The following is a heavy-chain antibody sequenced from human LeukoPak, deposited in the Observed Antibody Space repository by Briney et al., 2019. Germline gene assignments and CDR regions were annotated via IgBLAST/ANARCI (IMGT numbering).Heavy chain of an antibody. CDR3: ARDLGGTGDY. D-gene: IGHD1-26*01. Sequence: ASVKVSCKASGYTFTTYGISWVRQAPGQGLEWMGWSGAYNGNTNYAQKFQGRVTMTTDTSTTTAYMELRNLRSDDTAVYYCARDLGGTGDYWGQGTLVIVSS. CDR1: GYTFTTYG. CDR2: SGAYNGNT. V-gene: IGHV1-18*01. J-gene: IGHJ4*02.